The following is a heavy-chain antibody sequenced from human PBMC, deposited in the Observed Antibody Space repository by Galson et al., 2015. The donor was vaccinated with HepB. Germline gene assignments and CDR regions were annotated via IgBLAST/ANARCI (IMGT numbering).Heavy chain of an antibody. CDR2: ISSYNGHT. Sequence: SVKVSCKAYGYTFTSYGISWVRQAPGQGLQWMGWISSYNGHTNYPQHLQGRVTMTTDTSTSTAYMDLRSLRSDDTAVYYCARVYNSGWYGQFDYWGQGTLVTVSS. V-gene: IGHV1-18*01. D-gene: IGHD6-19*01. CDR1: GYTFTSYG. J-gene: IGHJ4*02. CDR3: ARVYNSGWYGQFDY.